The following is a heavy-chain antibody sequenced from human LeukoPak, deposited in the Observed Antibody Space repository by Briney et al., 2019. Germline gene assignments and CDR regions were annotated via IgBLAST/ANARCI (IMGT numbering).Heavy chain of an antibody. CDR1: GGTFSSYA. D-gene: IGHD2-15*01. CDR3: AVDAGLRNAFDI. CDR2: ISAYDGTT. J-gene: IGHJ3*02. V-gene: IGHV1-18*01. Sequence: GASVKVSCKASGGTFSSYAISWVRQAPGQGLEWMGWISAYDGTTKYAQKFQGRVTLTTDTSTRTAYMELRNLRPDDTAVYYCAVDAGLRNAFDIWGQGTMVTVSS.